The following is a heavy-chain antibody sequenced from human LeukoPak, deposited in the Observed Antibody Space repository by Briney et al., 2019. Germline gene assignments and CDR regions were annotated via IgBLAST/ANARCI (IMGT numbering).Heavy chain of an antibody. CDR3: ARHDIVVVPAATGWFDP. Sequence: SETLSLTCTVSGGSISSSSYYWGWIRQSPGKGLEWIGSIYYSGSTYYNPSLKSRVTISVDTSKNQFSLKLSSVTAADTAVYYCARHDIVVVPAATGWFDPWGQGTLVTVSS. D-gene: IGHD2-2*01. V-gene: IGHV4-39*01. CDR1: GGSISSSSYY. J-gene: IGHJ5*02. CDR2: IYYSGST.